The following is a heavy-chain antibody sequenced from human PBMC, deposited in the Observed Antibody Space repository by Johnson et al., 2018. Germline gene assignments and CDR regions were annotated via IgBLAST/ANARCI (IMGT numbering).Heavy chain of an antibody. CDR2: ISSSRSYI. D-gene: IGHD3-3*01. J-gene: IGHJ6*02. Sequence: EVQLWESGGGLVKPGGSLRLSCAASGFTFSSYSMNWVRQAPGKGLEWVSSISSSRSYIYYAESVKGRFTVSRDNAKNSLSLQMNTLRAEDTAVYYCKVTALVSYFDFWSASDDYYYYYGMDVWGQGTTVTVSS. CDR3: KVTALVSYFDFWSASDDYYYYYGMDV. V-gene: IGHV3-21*01. CDR1: GFTFSSYS.